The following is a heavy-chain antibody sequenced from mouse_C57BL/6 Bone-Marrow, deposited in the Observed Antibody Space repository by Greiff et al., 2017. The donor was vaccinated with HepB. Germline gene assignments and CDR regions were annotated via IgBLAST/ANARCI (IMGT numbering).Heavy chain of an antibody. V-gene: IGHV1-59*01. CDR1: GYTFTSYW. Sequence: QVQLKQPGAELVRPGTSVKLSCKASGYTFTSYWMHWVKQRPGQGLEWIGVIDPSDSYTNYNQKFKGKATLTVDTSSSTAYMQLSSLTSEDSAVYYCARCYGSSYFDYWGQGTTLTVSS. J-gene: IGHJ2*01. D-gene: IGHD1-1*01. CDR2: IDPSDSYT. CDR3: ARCYGSSYFDY.